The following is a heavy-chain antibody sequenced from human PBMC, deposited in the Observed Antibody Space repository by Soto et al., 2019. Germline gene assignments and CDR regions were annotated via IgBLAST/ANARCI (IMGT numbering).Heavy chain of an antibody. J-gene: IGHJ3*02. D-gene: IGHD3-22*01. V-gene: IGHV1-18*04. Sequence: SVKFSCKAGVYPFTRYGISLVRQAPGQGLEWMGWISAYNGNTNYAQKLQGRVTMTTDTSTSTAYMELRSLRYEDQAVYYCARDLPPHAYYYDSSGPDAFDIWGQGTMVTVSS. CDR2: ISAYNGNT. CDR3: ARDLPPHAYYYDSSGPDAFDI. CDR1: VYPFTRYG.